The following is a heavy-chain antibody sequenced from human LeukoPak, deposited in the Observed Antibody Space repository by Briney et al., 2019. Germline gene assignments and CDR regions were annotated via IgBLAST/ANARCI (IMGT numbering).Heavy chain of an antibody. V-gene: IGHV1-2*06. J-gene: IGHJ4*02. CDR1: GYTFTGYY. D-gene: IGHD4-17*01. Sequence: ASVKVSCKASGYTFTGYYMHWVRQAPGQGLEWMGRINPNSGGTNYAQKFQGRVTMTRDTSISTAYMELSRLRSDDTAVYYCARDLSLARGLRCPPGYWGQGTLVTVSS. CDR3: ARDLSLARGLRCPPGY. CDR2: INPNSGGT.